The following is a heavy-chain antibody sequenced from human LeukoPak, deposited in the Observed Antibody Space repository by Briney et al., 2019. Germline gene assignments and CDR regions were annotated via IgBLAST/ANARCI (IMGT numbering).Heavy chain of an antibody. D-gene: IGHD2-15*01. V-gene: IGHV1-8*01. J-gene: IGHJ4*02. CDR1: GYTFTNYD. CDR3: ARVPAARDFGY. CDR2: MNPYSGNT. Sequence: GASVKVSCKASGYTFTNYDIHWVRQATGQGLERMGWMNPYSGNTGYAQKFQGRVTMTRDTSINTAYLELSSLKSGDTAVSYCARVPAARDFGYWGQGTPVIVSS.